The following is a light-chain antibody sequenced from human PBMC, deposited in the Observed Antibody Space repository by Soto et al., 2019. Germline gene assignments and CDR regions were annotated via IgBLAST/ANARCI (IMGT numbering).Light chain of an antibody. CDR3: GTWDSSLSAGV. CDR2: DND. CDR1: SSNIGNNY. J-gene: IGLJ3*02. V-gene: IGLV1-51*01. Sequence: QSVLTQPPSVSAAPGQKVTISCSGSSSNIGNNYVSWYQQLPGTAPNLLIYDNDKRPSEIPDRFSGSKSGTSATLGITGLQTGDEADYYCGTWDSSLSAGVFGGGTKLTVL.